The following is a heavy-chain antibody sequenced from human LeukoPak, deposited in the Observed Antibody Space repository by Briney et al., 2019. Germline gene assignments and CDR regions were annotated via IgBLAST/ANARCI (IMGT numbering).Heavy chain of an antibody. J-gene: IGHJ3*02. V-gene: IGHV3-21*01. Sequence: GGSLRLPWGPSGFPFRSLTMNWVRQAPGKGLGGVSSICSSSSYIYYAASVKGRFTISRDNAKNSLYLQMNSLRAEDTAVYYCARVPYPHCSSNSCYFFDIWGQGTMVTVSS. CDR3: ARVPYPHCSSNSCYFFDI. CDR2: ICSSSSYI. D-gene: IGHD2-2*01. CDR1: GFPFRSLT.